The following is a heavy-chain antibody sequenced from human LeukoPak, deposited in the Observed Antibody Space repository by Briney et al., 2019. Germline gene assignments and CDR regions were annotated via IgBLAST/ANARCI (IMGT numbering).Heavy chain of an antibody. CDR1: GFTFSSYK. J-gene: IGHJ4*02. D-gene: IGHD6-13*01. CDR3: QGGIAAAGLDY. CDR2: ISSSGSTI. Sequence: GGSLRLSGAASGFTFSSYKMNGVRQAPRKGLEWVSYISSSGSTIYYADSVKGRFTISRDNAKNSLYLQMNSLRADDTAVYYCQGGIAAAGLDYWGQGTLVTVSS. V-gene: IGHV3-48*03.